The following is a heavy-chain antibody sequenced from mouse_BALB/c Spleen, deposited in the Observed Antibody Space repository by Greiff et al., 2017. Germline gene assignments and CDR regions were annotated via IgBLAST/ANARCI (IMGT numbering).Heavy chain of an antibody. CDR1: GFTFSSFG. Sequence: EVQVVESGGGLVQPGGSRKLSCAASGFTFSSFGMHWVRQAPEKGLEWVAYISSGSSTIYYADTVKGRFTISRDNPKNTLFLQMTSLRSEDTAMYYCARRTGKGYFDVWGAGTTVTVSS. V-gene: IGHV5-17*02. CDR3: ARRTGKGYFDV. CDR2: ISSGSSTI. J-gene: IGHJ1*01.